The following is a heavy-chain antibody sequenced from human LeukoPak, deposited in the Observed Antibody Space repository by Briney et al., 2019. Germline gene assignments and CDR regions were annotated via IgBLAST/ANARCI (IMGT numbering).Heavy chain of an antibody. Sequence: SETLSLTCTVSGGSVNSGSYFWSWIRQPPGKGLEWIGYIQNSARTNYNPSLESRVTISVDSSKDQFSLRLCSVTAADTAVYYCATDYSNFYGMDVWGQGTTVTVSS. CDR2: IQNSART. CDR1: GGSVNSGSYF. J-gene: IGHJ6*02. V-gene: IGHV4-61*01. D-gene: IGHD4-11*01. CDR3: ATDYSNFYGMDV.